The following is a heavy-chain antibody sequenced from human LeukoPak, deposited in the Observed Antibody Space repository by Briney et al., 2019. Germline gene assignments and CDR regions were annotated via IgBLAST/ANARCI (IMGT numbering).Heavy chain of an antibody. D-gene: IGHD3-10*01. CDR2: INPNRGDT. CDR1: GYTFTGFY. J-gene: IGHJ4*02. CDR3: AREAHGSGTYYSDY. Sequence: ASVKVSCKASGYTFTGFYIHWVRQAPGQGPEWMGWINPNRGDTYYAQMFQGRVTMTRDTSITTAYMELSRLRSDDRAVYYCAREAHGSGTYYSDYWGQGTLVTVSS. V-gene: IGHV1-2*02.